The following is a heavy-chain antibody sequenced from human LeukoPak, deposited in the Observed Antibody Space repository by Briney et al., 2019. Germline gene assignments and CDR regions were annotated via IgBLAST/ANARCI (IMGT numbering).Heavy chain of an antibody. CDR3: ARDNSVEDTAWWFDP. J-gene: IGHJ5*02. CDR2: INPNSGGT. D-gene: IGHD4-23*01. Sequence: ASVKVSCKASGYTFTSYYIHWVRQAPGQGLEWMGWINPNSGGTNYEQKFQGRVTMTRDTSISTAYMQLSGLRSDDTAVYYCARDNSVEDTAWWFDPWGQGTLVTVSS. CDR1: GYTFTSYY. V-gene: IGHV1-2*02.